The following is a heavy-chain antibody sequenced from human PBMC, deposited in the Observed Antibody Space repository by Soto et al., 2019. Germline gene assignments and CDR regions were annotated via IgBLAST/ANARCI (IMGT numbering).Heavy chain of an antibody. J-gene: IGHJ3*02. CDR3: ARDRTHYDAFDI. D-gene: IGHD1-26*01. CDR2: IYTSGST. CDR1: GGSISSYY. Sequence: SETLSLTCTVSGGSISSYYWSWIRQPAGKGLEWIGRIYTSGSTNCNPSLKSRVTMSVDTSKNQFSLKLSSVTAADTAVYYCARDRTHYDAFDIWGQGTMVTVSS. V-gene: IGHV4-4*07.